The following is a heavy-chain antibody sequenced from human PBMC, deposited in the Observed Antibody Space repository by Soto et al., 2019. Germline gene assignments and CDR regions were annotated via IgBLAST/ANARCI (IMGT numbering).Heavy chain of an antibody. CDR3: ARRATTSAGYFDL. D-gene: IGHD1-26*01. J-gene: IGHJ2*01. CDR2: IKQDGSEK. CDR1: GFTFSNYW. Sequence: LRLSCAASGFTFSNYWMSWVRQAPGKGLEWVANIKQDGSEKNYKDSVKGRLTISRDNAKNSLSLQMNSLRAEDTAVYYCARRATTSAGYFDLWGRGXLVTVYS. V-gene: IGHV3-7*01.